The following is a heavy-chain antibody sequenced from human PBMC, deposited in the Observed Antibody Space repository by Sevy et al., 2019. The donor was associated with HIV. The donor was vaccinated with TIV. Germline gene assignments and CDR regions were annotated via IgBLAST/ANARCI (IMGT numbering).Heavy chain of an antibody. CDR3: ERDGQTYYYDSSAYPPAFDI. J-gene: IGHJ3*02. CDR1: GGTFSSYA. V-gene: IGHV1-69*13. D-gene: IGHD3-22*01. CDR2: IIPIFGTA. Sequence: ASVKVSCKASGGTFSSYAISWVRQAPGQGLEWMGRIIPIFGTANYGQKFQGRVTITADESTSTAYMELSSLRSEDTAVYYCERDGQTYYYDSSAYPPAFDIWGQWTMVTVSS.